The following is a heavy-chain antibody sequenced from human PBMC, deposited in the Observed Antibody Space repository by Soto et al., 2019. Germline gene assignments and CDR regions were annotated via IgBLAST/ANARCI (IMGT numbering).Heavy chain of an antibody. CDR2: LVVGSGNT. Sequence: SVKVSCKTSGFMFTRSSVQWVRQARGQRLEWIGWLVVGSGNTHYAQHFQERVTLTRDMSTGTAYMELSSLRSEDTAVYYCAAVPVLRFLKWLPAYFDYWGQGTLVTVSS. D-gene: IGHD3-3*01. J-gene: IGHJ4*02. V-gene: IGHV1-58*01. CDR3: AAVPVLRFLKWLPAYFDY. CDR1: GFMFTRSS.